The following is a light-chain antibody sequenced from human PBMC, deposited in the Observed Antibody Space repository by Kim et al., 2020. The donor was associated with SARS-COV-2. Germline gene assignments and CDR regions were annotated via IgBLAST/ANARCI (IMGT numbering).Light chain of an antibody. V-gene: IGKV3-20*01. J-gene: IGKJ3*01. CDR3: QQYGSSLFT. CDR1: QIVSSSY. CDR2: GAS. Sequence: SPAERPTLSCKASQIVSSSYLAWYQHKPGQAPRLLIYGASSRATGIPDRFSGSASGTDFTLTISRLEPEDFAVYYCQQYGSSLFTFGPGTKVDIK.